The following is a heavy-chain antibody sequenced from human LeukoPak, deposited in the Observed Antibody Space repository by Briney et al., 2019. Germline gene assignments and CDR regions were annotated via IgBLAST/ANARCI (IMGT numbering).Heavy chain of an antibody. Sequence: SETLSLTCTVSAGSITSSNYYWGWIRQPPGKGLEWIGRIYYSGSTDYNPTLKRPVPISLATSKNQFSLKLSSMTAADTAVYYCARREMATSYFDYWGQGTLVTVSA. CDR1: AGSITSSNYY. CDR2: IYYSGST. CDR3: ARREMATSYFDY. J-gene: IGHJ4*02. V-gene: IGHV4-39*01. D-gene: IGHD5-24*01.